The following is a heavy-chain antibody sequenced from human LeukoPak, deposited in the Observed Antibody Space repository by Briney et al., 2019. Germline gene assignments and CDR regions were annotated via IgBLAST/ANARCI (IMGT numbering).Heavy chain of an antibody. D-gene: IGHD3-16*01. Sequence: NPGGSLRLSCDASGFSISDYYMSWIRQSPGEGLEWISYITSGGASTNYADSVKGRFTISRDKAKNSVALQLNSLRAEDTAVYYCTRQRRGTYYAFDSWGQGTLVTVSS. CDR2: ITSGGAST. CDR3: TRQRRGTYYAFDS. V-gene: IGHV3-11*01. J-gene: IGHJ4*02. CDR1: GFSISDYY.